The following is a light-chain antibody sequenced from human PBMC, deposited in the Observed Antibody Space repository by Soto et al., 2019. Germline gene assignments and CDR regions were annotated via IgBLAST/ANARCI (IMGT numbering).Light chain of an antibody. J-gene: IGKJ1*01. CDR1: QSVSSN. Sequence: EIVMTQSPATLSVSPGERVTLSCRASQSVSSNLAWYQQKPGQAPRLLIYGASSRATGIPDRFSGSGSGTDFTLTISRLEPDDFATYYCQHYNSYSEAFGQGTKVDIK. CDR2: GAS. CDR3: QHYNSYSEA. V-gene: IGKV3D-15*01.